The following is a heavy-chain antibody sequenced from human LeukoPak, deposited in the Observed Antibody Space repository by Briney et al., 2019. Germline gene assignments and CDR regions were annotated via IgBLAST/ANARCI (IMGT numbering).Heavy chain of an antibody. D-gene: IGHD3-10*01. J-gene: IGHJ5*02. CDR2: IYYSGST. CDR3: ARVSITMVRGVMSRDRPAGDRFDP. Sequence: SETLSLTCTVSGGSISSGGYYWSWIRQHPGKGLEWIGYIYYSGSTYYNPSLKSRVTISVDTSKNQFSLKLSSVTAADTAVYYCARVSITMVRGVMSRDRPAGDRFDPWGQGTLVTVSS. V-gene: IGHV4-31*03. CDR1: GGSISSGGYY.